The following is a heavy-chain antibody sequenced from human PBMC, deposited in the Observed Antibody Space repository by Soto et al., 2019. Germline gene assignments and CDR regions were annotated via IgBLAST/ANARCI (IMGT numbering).Heavy chain of an antibody. CDR2: ISGSGGST. J-gene: IGHJ5*02. D-gene: IGHD3-10*01. CDR1: GFTFSSYA. CDR3: ASLGGRHDEISWFDP. Sequence: GGSLRLSCAASGFTFSSYAMSWVRQAPGKGLEWVSAISGSGGSTYYADSVKGRFTISRDNSKNTLYLQMNSLRAEDTAVYYCASLGGRHDEISWFDPWGQGTLVTVSS. V-gene: IGHV3-23*01.